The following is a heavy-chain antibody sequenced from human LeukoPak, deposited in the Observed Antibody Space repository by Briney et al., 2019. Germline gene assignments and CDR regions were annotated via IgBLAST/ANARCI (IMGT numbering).Heavy chain of an antibody. Sequence: GGSLRLSCAASGFTFSSYGMSWVRQAPGKGLEWVSAISGSGGSTYYADSVKGRFTISRDNSKNTLYLQMNSLRAEGTAVFYCAKSNDWSGMYYFGYWGQGTLVTVSS. CDR1: GFTFSSYG. V-gene: IGHV3-23*01. CDR3: AKSNDWSGMYYFGY. D-gene: IGHD3-9*01. J-gene: IGHJ4*02. CDR2: ISGSGGST.